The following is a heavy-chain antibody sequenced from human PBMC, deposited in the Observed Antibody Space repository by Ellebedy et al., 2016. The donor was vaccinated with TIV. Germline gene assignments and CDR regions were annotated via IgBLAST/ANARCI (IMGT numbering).Heavy chain of an antibody. CDR2: IKQDGSER. V-gene: IGHV3-7*01. CDR1: GFTFSSYW. D-gene: IGHD4-17*01. CDR3: ARHYGDYGKDH. Sequence: GESLKISXAAPGFTFSSYWMSWVRQAPGKGLEWVANIKQDGSERYYVDSVKGRFTISRDNAKNSLYLQMNSLRAEDTAVYYCARHYGDYGKDHWGQGTLVTVSS. J-gene: IGHJ4*02.